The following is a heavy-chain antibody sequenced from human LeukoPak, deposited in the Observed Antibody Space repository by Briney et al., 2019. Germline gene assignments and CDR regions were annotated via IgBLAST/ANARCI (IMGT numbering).Heavy chain of an antibody. D-gene: IGHD1-26*01. J-gene: IGHJ4*02. V-gene: IGHV1-46*01. Sequence: ASVKVSCKASGYTFTYYYMNWVRQAPGQGLEWMGIINPSGGSTSYAQKFQGRVTMTRDTSTSTVYTELSSLRSEDTAVYYCARKAGGSYRLDYWGQGTLVTVSS. CDR3: ARKAGGSYRLDY. CDR1: GYTFTYYY. CDR2: INPSGGST.